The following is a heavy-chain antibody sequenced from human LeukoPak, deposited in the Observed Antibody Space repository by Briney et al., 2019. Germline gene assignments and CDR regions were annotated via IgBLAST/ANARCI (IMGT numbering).Heavy chain of an antibody. Sequence: GGSPRLSRAASGFTSSSYAMSWGRPAPGKGLEWVSPIRDHGSRTHYTDSLKGRFTASRDNSQNTLFLQMNSLRAEDTAIYHCAKYGPQDSGSSHFANWGQGAPVTVSS. CDR2: IRDHGSRT. CDR3: AKYGPQDSGSSHFAN. V-gene: IGHV3-23*01. D-gene: IGHD1-26*01. CDR1: GFTSSSYA. J-gene: IGHJ4*02.